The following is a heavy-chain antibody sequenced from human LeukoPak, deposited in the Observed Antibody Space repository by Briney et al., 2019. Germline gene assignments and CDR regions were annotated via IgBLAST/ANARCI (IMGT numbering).Heavy chain of an antibody. D-gene: IGHD4-23*01. CDR1: GGSISSSSSY. CDR3: ARTTVATQFDY. J-gene: IGHJ4*02. CDR2: IYYSGST. V-gene: IGHV4-39*01. Sequence: SETLSLTCTVSGGSISSSSSYWGWIRQPPGKGLEWIGTIYYSGSTYYNASLKSRVATSADTSKNQFSLKLSSVTAADTAVYYCARTTVATQFDYWGQGTLVTVSS.